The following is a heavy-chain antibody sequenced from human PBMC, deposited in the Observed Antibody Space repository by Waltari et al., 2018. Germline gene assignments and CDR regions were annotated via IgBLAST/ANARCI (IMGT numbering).Heavy chain of an antibody. J-gene: IGHJ4*02. V-gene: IGHV1-69*12. Sequence: QVQLVQSGAEVKKPGSSVKVSCKASGGTFRSYAISWVRQAPGQGLEWMGGIIPIFGTANYAQKFQGRVTITADESTSTAYMELSSLRSEDTAVYYCARGSYNYDFWSGYPFDYWGQGTLVTVSS. CDR1: GGTFRSYA. CDR2: IIPIFGTA. D-gene: IGHD3-3*01. CDR3: ARGSYNYDFWSGYPFDY.